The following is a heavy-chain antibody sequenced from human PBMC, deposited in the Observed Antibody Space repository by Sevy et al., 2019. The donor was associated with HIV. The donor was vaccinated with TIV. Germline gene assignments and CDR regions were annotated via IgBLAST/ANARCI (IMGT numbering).Heavy chain of an antibody. Sequence: GGSLRLSCAASGFTFSKYWMSWVRQAPGKGLEWVANIQEDGSGKYYVDAVKGRFTISRDNAKNSLYLQMNSLRAEDTAVYYCATDPFSVTSSNDYMGVWGKGTTVTVSS. D-gene: IGHD4-17*01. CDR2: IQEDGSGK. J-gene: IGHJ6*03. CDR3: ATDPFSVTSSNDYMGV. CDR1: GFTFSKYW. V-gene: IGHV3-7*01.